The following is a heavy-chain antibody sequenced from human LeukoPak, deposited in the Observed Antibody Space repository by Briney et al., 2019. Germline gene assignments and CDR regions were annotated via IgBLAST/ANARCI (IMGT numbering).Heavy chain of an antibody. CDR2: IKPDRSEK. D-gene: IGHD1-20*01. J-gene: IGHJ4*02. V-gene: IGHV3-7*01. CDR3: ASGGYNWNRLDY. Sequence: GGSLRLSCAASGLTFSSCFMTWVRQAPGKGLEWVANIKPDRSEKYYMDSVKGRFTISRDNAKNSLYLQMNSLRAEDTAVYYCASGGYNWNRLDYWGQGTLVTVSS. CDR1: GLTFSSCF.